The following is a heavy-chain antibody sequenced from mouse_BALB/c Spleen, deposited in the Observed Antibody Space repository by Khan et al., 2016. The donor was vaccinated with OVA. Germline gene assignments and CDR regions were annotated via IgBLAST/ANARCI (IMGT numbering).Heavy chain of an antibody. D-gene: IGHD2-13*01. V-gene: IGHV1-15*01. J-gene: IGHJ1*01. CDR2: FHPGSGGT. CDR1: GYTFTDYE. CDR3: TREYGDYNWDFDV. Sequence: QVQLKESGAELVRPGASVKLSCKALGYTFTDYEMHWVKQTPVHGLEWIGTFHPGSGGTAYNQKFKGKATLTADKSSSTAYMERSSLTSEDSAVYYCTREYGDYNWDFDVWGAGTTVTVSS.